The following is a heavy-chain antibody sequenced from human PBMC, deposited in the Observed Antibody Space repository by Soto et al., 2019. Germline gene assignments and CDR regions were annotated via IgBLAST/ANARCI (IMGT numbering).Heavy chain of an antibody. CDR3: AKGASTTVFAFNDY. J-gene: IGHJ4*02. CDR2: ISWNSGNL. Sequence: EVQLVESGGGLVQPGRSLRLSCAASGFTFDDYAMHWVRQGPGKGLEWVSSISWNSGNLGYADSVKGRFTISRDNAKNSLDLQTNSLRGEDTALYYCAKGASTTVFAFNDYWGQGTLVTVSS. CDR1: GFTFDDYA. V-gene: IGHV3-9*01. D-gene: IGHD4-17*01.